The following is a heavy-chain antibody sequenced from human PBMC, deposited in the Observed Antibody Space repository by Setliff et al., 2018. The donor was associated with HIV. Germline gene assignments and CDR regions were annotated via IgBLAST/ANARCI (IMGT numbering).Heavy chain of an antibody. D-gene: IGHD4-4*01. J-gene: IGHJ4*02. Sequence: GESLKISCAASGFSFRSYAVSWVRQAPGKGLEWVSVISGSGDITYYRESVKGRFTVSRGNSNNTVYLQMNSLRAEDTAMYYCAKTQTVITVYGPFDSWGQGTPVTVSS. CDR1: GFSFRSYA. CDR3: AKTQTVITVYGPFDS. V-gene: IGHV3-23*01. CDR2: ISGSGDIT.